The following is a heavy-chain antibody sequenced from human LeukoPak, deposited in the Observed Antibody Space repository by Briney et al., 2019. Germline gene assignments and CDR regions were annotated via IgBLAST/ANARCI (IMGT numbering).Heavy chain of an antibody. CDR3: ARTGSSGSFSDY. CDR1: PGSFSTYW. CDR2: IHYTGGT. Sequence: SETLSLTCSVSPGSFSTYWWSWIRQPPGKGLEWIGFIHYTGGTLYNPSLESRVTLSVDVSKSRFSLSLSSATAADTAVYYCARTGSSGSFSDYWGQGTLVTVSS. J-gene: IGHJ4*02. V-gene: IGHV4-59*01. D-gene: IGHD3-10*01.